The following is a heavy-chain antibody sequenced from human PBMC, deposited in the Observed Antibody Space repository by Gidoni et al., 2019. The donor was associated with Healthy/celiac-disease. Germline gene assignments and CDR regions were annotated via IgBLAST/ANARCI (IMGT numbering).Heavy chain of an antibody. V-gene: IGHV3-30*18. CDR3: AKDLYCSSTSCPGGYYYYYYGMDV. CDR1: GFPVRSDG. D-gene: IGHD2-2*01. CDR2: ISYDGSTK. J-gene: IGHJ6*02. Sequence: QVQLVESGGGVVEPGRDLRLSWPDSGFPVRSDGMTWVSQAPGKGLEWGSVISYDGSTKYSADSLKGRFTTSRDNSKNTLYLQMNSLRAEDTAVYYCAKDLYCSSTSCPGGYYYYYYGMDVWGQGTTVTVSS.